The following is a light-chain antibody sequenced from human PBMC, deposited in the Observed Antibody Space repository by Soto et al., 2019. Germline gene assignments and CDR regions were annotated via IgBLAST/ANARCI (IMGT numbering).Light chain of an antibody. V-gene: IGLV1-40*01. CDR2: SNI. J-gene: IGLJ2*01. CDR1: SSNIGAGYD. CDR3: QSYDSSLSVV. Sequence: QSVLTQPPSVSGAPGQTVTISCTGSSSNIGAGYDVDWYQQLPGTAPKLLIYSNIYRPSGVPDRFSGSKSGTSASLAITGLQAGDEAGYYCQSYDSSLSVVFGGGTKLTVL.